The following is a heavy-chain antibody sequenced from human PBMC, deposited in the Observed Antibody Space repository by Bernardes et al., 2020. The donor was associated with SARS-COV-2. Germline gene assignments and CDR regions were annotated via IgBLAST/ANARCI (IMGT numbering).Heavy chain of an antibody. D-gene: IGHD3-10*01. CDR1: GYRFTNLW. Sequence: GESLKISCKTSGYRFTNLWNGWVRQMPGKGLEWVGIIYPRDSDTRYSPSLQGQVTISAENSINTAYLQWSSLKASDSAMYYCATGAFDYWGQGTLVTVSP. CDR2: IYPRDSDT. V-gene: IGHV5-51*01. J-gene: IGHJ4*02. CDR3: ATGAFDY.